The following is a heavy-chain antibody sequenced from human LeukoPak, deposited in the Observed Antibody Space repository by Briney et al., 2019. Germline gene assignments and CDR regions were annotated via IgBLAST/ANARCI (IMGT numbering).Heavy chain of an antibody. CDR2: ISGDGSTT. J-gene: IGHJ4*02. CDR1: GFTFSSYW. Sequence: GGSLRLSCAASGFTFSSYWMHWVRQAPGKGMVWVSRISGDGSTTGYADSVKGRFTISRDNAKNTLYLQMNSLRAEDTAVYYCTRDLGVYWGQGALVTVSS. V-gene: IGHV3-74*01. CDR3: TRDLGVY. D-gene: IGHD3-16*01.